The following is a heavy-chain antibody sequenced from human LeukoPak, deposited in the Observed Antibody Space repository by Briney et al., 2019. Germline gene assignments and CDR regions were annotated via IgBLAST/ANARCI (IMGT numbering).Heavy chain of an antibody. Sequence: SETLSLTCTVSGGSISSSSYYWGWIRQPPGKGLEWIGSIYYSGSTYYNPSLKSRVTIPVDTSKNQFSLKLSSVTAADTAVYYCARQSGSSSENYYYYYMDVWGKGTTVTVSS. D-gene: IGHD6-6*01. CDR3: ARQSGSSSENYYYYYMDV. CDR1: GGSISSSSYY. V-gene: IGHV4-39*01. CDR2: IYYSGST. J-gene: IGHJ6*03.